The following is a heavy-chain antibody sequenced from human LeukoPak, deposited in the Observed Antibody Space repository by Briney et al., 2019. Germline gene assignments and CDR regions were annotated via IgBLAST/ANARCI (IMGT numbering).Heavy chain of an antibody. V-gene: IGHV3-21*01. CDR2: ISSSSSYI. CDR3: ARDPTVRESYYYYYMDV. CDR1: GFTFSSYS. D-gene: IGHD3-10*01. Sequence: PGGSLRLSCAASGFTFSSYSMNWVRQAPGKGLEWVSSISSSSSYIYYADSVKGRFTISRDNAKNSLYLQMNSLRAEDTAVYYCARDPTVRESYYYYYMDVWGKGTTVTVSS. J-gene: IGHJ6*03.